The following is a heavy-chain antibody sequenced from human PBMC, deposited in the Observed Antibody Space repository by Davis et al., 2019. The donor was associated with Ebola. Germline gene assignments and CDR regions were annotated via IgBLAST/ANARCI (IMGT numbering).Heavy chain of an antibody. CDR2: IWYDGSNK. V-gene: IGHV3-33*01. CDR1: GFTFSSYG. Sequence: PGGSLRLSCAASGFTFSSYGMHWVRQAPGKGLEWVAVIWYDGSNKYYADSVKGRFTISRDNSKNTLYLQMNSLRAEDTAVYYCARAALEMATTWWDYWGQGTLVTVSS. D-gene: IGHD5-24*01. CDR3: ARAALEMATTWWDY. J-gene: IGHJ4*02.